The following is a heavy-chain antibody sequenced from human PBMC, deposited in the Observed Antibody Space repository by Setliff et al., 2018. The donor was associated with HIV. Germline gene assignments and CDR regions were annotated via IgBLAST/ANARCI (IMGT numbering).Heavy chain of an antibody. J-gene: IGHJ4*02. V-gene: IGHV1-3*01. Sequence: ASVKVSCKASGYTFTSYAMHWVRQAPGQRLEWMGWINAGNGNTKYSQKFQGRVALTRDTSITTAYMELSGLRSDDTAVYYCAKGQGPVDYWGQGTLVTVSS. CDR2: INAGNGNT. CDR3: AKGQGPVDY. CDR1: GYTFTSYA.